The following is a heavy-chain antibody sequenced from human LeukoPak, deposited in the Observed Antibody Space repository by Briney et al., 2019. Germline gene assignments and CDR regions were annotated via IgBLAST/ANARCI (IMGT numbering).Heavy chain of an antibody. V-gene: IGHV3-NL1*01. D-gene: IGHD6-13*01. Sequence: GGSLRLSCAASGFTFSSYWMSWVRQAPGKGLEWVSLISWDGGSTYYADSVKGRFTISRDTSNKMVYLQMNSLRTEDMAVYYCAKDRAGNSWNFDYWGQGTLVAVSS. J-gene: IGHJ4*02. CDR1: GFTFSSYW. CDR3: AKDRAGNSWNFDY. CDR2: ISWDGGST.